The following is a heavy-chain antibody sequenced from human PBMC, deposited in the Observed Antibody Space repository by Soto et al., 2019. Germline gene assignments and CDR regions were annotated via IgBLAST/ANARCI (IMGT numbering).Heavy chain of an antibody. V-gene: IGHV3-30-3*01. CDR2: ISYDGSNK. D-gene: IGHD3-3*01. CDR1: GFTFSSYA. Sequence: PGGSLRLSCAASGFTFSSYAMHWVRQAPGKGLEGVAVISYDGSNKYYADSVKGRFTISRDNSKNTLYLQMNSLRAEDTAVDDCARDSRDGYDFWSGYDYYYYGMDVWGQGTTVTVSS. J-gene: IGHJ6*02. CDR3: ARDSRDGYDFWSGYDYYYYGMDV.